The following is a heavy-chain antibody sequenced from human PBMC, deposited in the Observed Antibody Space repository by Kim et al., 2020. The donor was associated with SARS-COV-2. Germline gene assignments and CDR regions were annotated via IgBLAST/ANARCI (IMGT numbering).Heavy chain of an antibody. J-gene: IGHJ3*02. D-gene: IGHD4-17*01. Sequence: GGSLRLSCAASGFTFSSYGMHWVRQAPGKGLEWVAVISYDGSNKYYADSVKGRFTISRDNSKNTLYLQMNSLRAEDTAVYYCAKTVYGDYPLFDAFDIWGQGTMVTVSS. V-gene: IGHV3-30*18. CDR1: GFTFSSYG. CDR2: ISYDGSNK. CDR3: AKTVYGDYPLFDAFDI.